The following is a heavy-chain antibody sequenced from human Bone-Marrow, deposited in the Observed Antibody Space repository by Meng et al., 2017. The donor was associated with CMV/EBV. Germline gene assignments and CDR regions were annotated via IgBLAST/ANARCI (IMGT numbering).Heavy chain of an antibody. Sequence: SVKVSCKASGGTFSSYAISSVRQAPGQGLEWMGGIIPILGIANYAQKFQGRVTITADKSTSTAYMELSSLRSEDTAVYYCARYCSSTSCQSLFDLWGRGTLVTVSS. V-gene: IGHV1-69*10. CDR3: ARYCSSTSCQSLFDL. D-gene: IGHD2-2*01. CDR1: GGTFSSYA. CDR2: IIPILGIA. J-gene: IGHJ2*01.